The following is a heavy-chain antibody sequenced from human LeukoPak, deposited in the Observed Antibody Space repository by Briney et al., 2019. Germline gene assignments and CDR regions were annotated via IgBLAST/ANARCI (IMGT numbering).Heavy chain of an antibody. CDR3: TKDIILRCYYYYMDV. J-gene: IGHJ6*03. CDR1: GFTFDDYG. V-gene: IGHV3-20*04. Sequence: GGSLRLSCAASGFTFDDYGMSWVRQAPGKGLEWVSGINWNGGSTAYADSVKGRFTISRDNAKNSLDLQMNSLRAEDTALYYCTKDIILRCYYYYMDVWGKGTTVTVSS. D-gene: IGHD3-10*01. CDR2: INWNGGST.